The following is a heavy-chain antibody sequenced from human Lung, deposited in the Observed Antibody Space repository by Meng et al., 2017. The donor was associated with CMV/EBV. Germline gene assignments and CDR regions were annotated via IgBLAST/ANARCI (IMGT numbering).Heavy chain of an antibody. CDR3: ARGINGGCGD. Sequence: QVQLQQSGPGLVNPSTALDTSCAIPGDVVPSNSAAWHWIRQSPSRGLEWLGRTYYRSKWYHEYAVSVKSRITISPDTPKNQFSLQLNSMTPEDTAVYYCARGINGGCGDWGQGTLVTVSS. J-gene: IGHJ4*02. D-gene: IGHD4-23*01. CDR2: TYYRSKWYH. V-gene: IGHV6-1*01. CDR1: GDVVPSNSAA.